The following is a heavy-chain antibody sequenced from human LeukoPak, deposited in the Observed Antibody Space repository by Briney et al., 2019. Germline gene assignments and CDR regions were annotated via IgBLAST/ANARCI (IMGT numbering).Heavy chain of an antibody. J-gene: IGHJ6*03. CDR3: ARAHDYGGNSFSYYYYMDV. D-gene: IGHD4-23*01. CDR2: ISSSVSTI. CDR1: GFTFSDYY. Sequence: PGGSLRLSCAASGFTFSDYYMSWIRQAPGKGLEWVSYISSSVSTIYYADSVKGRLTISRDNAKNSLYLQMNSLRAEDTAVYYCARAHDYGGNSFSYYYYMDVWGKGTTVTVSS. V-gene: IGHV3-11*01.